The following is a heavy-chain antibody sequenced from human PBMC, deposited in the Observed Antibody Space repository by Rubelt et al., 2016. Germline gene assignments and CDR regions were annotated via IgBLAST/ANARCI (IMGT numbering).Heavy chain of an antibody. J-gene: IGHJ6*02. CDR2: IIPILGIA. CDR1: GGTFSSYA. Sequence: LVQSGAEVKKPGSSVKVSCKASGGTFSSYAISWVRQAPGQGLEWMGRIIPILGIANYAQKFQGRVTMTTDTSTSTAYMELRSLRSDDTAVYYCARVSGYDPFYYYGMDVWGQGTTVTVS. V-gene: IGHV1-69*04. CDR3: ARVSGYDPFYYYGMDV. D-gene: IGHD5-12*01.